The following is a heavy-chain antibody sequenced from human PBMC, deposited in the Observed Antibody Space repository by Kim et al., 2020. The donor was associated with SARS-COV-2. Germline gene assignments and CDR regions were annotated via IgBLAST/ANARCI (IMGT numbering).Heavy chain of an antibody. D-gene: IGHD4-17*01. CDR1: GGSFSGYY. CDR2: INHSGST. J-gene: IGHJ4*02. Sequence: SETLSLTCAVYGGSFSGYYWSWIRQPPGKGLEWIGEINHSGSTNYNPSLKSRVTISVDTSKNQFSLKLSSVTAADTAVYYCARGRDYGDHPYFDYWGQGTLVTVSS. CDR3: ARGRDYGDHPYFDY. V-gene: IGHV4-34*01.